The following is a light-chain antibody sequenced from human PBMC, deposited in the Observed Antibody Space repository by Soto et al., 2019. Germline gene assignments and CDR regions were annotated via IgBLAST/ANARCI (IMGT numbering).Light chain of an antibody. CDR2: LAS. Sequence: EIVLTQYPPTLSSFPGDRVTLSFRASQAVNTRLACYQHRPGQAPRLLIYLASTRAAGVPARFSGSGSGTDFTLTISDVEPEDFAVYYCHQRQSWPRTFGQGTKVDI. V-gene: IGKV3-11*01. CDR3: HQRQSWPRT. CDR1: QAVNTR. J-gene: IGKJ1*01.